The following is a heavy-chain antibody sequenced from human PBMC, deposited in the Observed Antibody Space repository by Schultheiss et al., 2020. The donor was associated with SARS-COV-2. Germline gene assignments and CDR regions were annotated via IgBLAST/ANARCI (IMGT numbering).Heavy chain of an antibody. V-gene: IGHV4-30-4*01. Sequence: SETLSLTCTVSGGSISSSSYYWSWIRQPPGKGLEWIGYIYHSGSTYSNPSLKSRVTISVDTSKNQFSLRLKSVTAADTAVYYCARRNYDILTGYSQGGWFDPWGQGTLVTVSS. CDR1: GGSISSSSYY. J-gene: IGHJ5*02. CDR3: ARRNYDILTGYSQGGWFDP. CDR2: IYHSGST. D-gene: IGHD3-9*01.